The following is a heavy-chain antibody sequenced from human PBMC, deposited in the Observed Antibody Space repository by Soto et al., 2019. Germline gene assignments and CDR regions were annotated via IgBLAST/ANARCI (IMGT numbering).Heavy chain of an antibody. CDR1: GFTFSSYE. Sequence: EVQLVESGGGLVQPGGSLRLSCAASGFTFSSYEMNWVRQAPGKGLEWVSYISSSGSTIYYADSVKGRFTISRDNAKNSLYLQMNSLRAEDTAVYYCARTPHRVLLPDFDYWGQGTLVTVSS. D-gene: IGHD2-15*01. V-gene: IGHV3-48*03. CDR2: ISSSGSTI. J-gene: IGHJ4*02. CDR3: ARTPHRVLLPDFDY.